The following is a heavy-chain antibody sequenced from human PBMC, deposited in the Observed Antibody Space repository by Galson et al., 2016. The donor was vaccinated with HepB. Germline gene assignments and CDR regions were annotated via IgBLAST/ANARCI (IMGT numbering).Heavy chain of an antibody. D-gene: IGHD3-10*01. Sequence: SLRLSCAGTGFIFSSYGMSWVRQAPGKGLEWVSDISALHDQIYYADSVKGRFTISRDNSKSRLFLQMSSLSAEDTAIYYCVSMVGGVSTGPLDYWGQGTPVVVSS. CDR3: VSMVGGVSTGPLDY. J-gene: IGHJ4*02. V-gene: IGHV3-23*01. CDR2: ISALHDQI. CDR1: GFIFSSYG.